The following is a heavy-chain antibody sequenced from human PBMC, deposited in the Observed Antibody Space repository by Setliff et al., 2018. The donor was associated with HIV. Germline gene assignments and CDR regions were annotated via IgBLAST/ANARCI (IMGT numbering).Heavy chain of an antibody. CDR2: ISGSGDTT. Sequence: PGGSLRLSCAASGFTFNKYAMSWVRQAPGKGLEWVSGISGSGDTTYYADSVKGRFTISRDNAKNSLYLQMNSLRAEGTAMYYCARSRPTNYFDYWGQGTLVTVSS. D-gene: IGHD2-2*01. J-gene: IGHJ4*02. CDR1: GFTFNKYA. V-gene: IGHV3-23*01. CDR3: ARSRPTNYFDY.